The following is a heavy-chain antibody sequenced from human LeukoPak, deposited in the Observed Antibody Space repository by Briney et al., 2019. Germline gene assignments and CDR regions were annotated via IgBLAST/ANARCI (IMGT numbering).Heavy chain of an antibody. CDR2: IGGTERKT. J-gene: IGHJ4*02. V-gene: IGHV3-23*01. D-gene: IGHD1-26*01. Sequence: GGSLRLSRAVSAFIFSNFSMSWVRQPPRRGLEWVSSIGGTERKTYYADSVKDRFTISRDNSKNTLYLQMNSLRAEDTAVYYCAKTYSGSYGGPLFAYWGQGTLVTVSS. CDR1: AFIFSNFS. CDR3: AKTYSGSYGGPLFAY.